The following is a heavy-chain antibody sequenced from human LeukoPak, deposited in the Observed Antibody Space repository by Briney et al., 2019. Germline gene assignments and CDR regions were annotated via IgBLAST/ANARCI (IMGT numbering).Heavy chain of an antibody. V-gene: IGHV3-23*01. CDR1: GFTFSSYA. CDR2: ISNNGVST. Sequence: GGSLRLSCTASGFTFSSYAMSWVRQAPEKGLNWVSTISNNGVSTYYADSMKGRFTVSRDNSRNTLYLQMNSLRAEDTAVYYCAKDPEPYDFHYFDYWGQGTLVAVSS. CDR3: AKDPEPYDFHYFDY. D-gene: IGHD3-3*01. J-gene: IGHJ4*02.